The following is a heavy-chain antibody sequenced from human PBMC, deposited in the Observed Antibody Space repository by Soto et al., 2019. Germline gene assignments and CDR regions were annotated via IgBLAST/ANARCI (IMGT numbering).Heavy chain of an antibody. J-gene: IGHJ6*02. CDR3: ARSGGSWATYYYYGMDV. V-gene: IGHV3-23*01. Sequence: GGSLRLSCAASGFTFSSYAMSWVRQAPGKGLEWVSAISGSGGSTYYADSVKGRFTISRDNSKNTLYLQMNSLRAEDTAVYYLARSGGSWATYYYYGMDVWGQGTTVTVSS. CDR1: GFTFSSYA. D-gene: IGHD2-15*01. CDR2: ISGSGGST.